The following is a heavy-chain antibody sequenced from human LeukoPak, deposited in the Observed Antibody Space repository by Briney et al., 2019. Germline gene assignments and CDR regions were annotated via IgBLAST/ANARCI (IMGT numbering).Heavy chain of an antibody. CDR1: GYSFTSYW. D-gene: IGHD3-10*01. J-gene: IGHJ3*02. V-gene: IGHV5-51*01. CDR2: IYPGDSDT. CDR3: ARHPQDEAYYYGSETYAFDI. Sequence: GESLQISCKGSGYSFTSYWIGWVRQMSGKGLEWMGIIYPGDSDTRYSPSFQGQVTISADKSISTAYLQWSSLKASDTAMHYCARHPQDEAYYYGSETYAFDIWGQGTMVTVSS.